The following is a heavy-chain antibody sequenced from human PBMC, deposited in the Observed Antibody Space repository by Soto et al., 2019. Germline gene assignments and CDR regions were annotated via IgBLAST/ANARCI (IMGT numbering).Heavy chain of an antibody. CDR1: GGSISSGDYY. V-gene: IGHV4-30-4*01. J-gene: IGHJ4*02. CDR2: IYYSGST. Sequence: SETLSLTCTVSGGSISSGDYYWSWIRQPPGKGLEWIGYIYYSGSTYYNPSLKSRVTISVDTSKNQFSLKLSSVTAADTAVYYCARDEGFGELLYFFYWGQGTLVTVSS. CDR3: ARDEGFGELLYFFY. D-gene: IGHD3-10*01.